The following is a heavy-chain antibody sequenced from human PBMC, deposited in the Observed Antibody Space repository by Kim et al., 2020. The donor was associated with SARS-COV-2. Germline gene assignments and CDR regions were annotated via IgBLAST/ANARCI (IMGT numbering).Heavy chain of an antibody. J-gene: IGHJ2*01. Sequence: SETLSLTCTVSGGSNSSSSYYWGWIRQPPGKGLEWIGTPYYSGNNYYNPNLKSRVTISVDTSKNQFSLKLSSVTAADTAVYYCARHQRFRSGWY. CDR1: GGSNSSSSYY. CDR2: PYYSGNN. CDR3: ARHQRFRSGWY. V-gene: IGHV4-39*01. D-gene: IGHD3-3*01.